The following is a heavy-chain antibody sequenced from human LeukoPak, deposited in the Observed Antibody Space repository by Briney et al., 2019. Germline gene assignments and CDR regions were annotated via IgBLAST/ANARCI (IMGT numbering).Heavy chain of an antibody. D-gene: IGHD3-3*01. Sequence: KPSETLSLTCTVSGGSISSSSYYWGWIRQPPGKGLEWIGSIYYSGSTYYNPSLKSRVTISVDTSKNQFSLKLSSVTAADTAVYYCARQYYDFWSGPLPVAFDIWGQGTMVTVSS. CDR2: IYYSGST. CDR1: GGSISSSSYY. CDR3: ARQYYDFWSGPLPVAFDI. J-gene: IGHJ3*02. V-gene: IGHV4-39*01.